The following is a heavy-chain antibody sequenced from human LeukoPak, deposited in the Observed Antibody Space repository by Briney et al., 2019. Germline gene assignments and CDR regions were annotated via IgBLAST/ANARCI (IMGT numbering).Heavy chain of an antibody. CDR3: ARDLGYCSSTSCYDNWFDP. J-gene: IGHJ5*02. D-gene: IGHD2-2*01. CDR1: GFTFSSYA. CDR2: ISYDGSNK. V-gene: IGHV3-30*04. Sequence: GGSLRLSCAASGFTFSSYAMHWVRQAPGKGLEWVAVISYDGSNKYYADSVKCRFTISRDKSKNTLYLQMNSLRAEDTAVYYCARDLGYCSSTSCYDNWFDPWGQGTLVTVSS.